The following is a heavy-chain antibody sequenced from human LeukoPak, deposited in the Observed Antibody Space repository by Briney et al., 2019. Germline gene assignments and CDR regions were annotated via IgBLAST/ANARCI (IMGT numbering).Heavy chain of an antibody. J-gene: IGHJ4*02. CDR2: IYTSGIT. Sequence: SETLSLTCTVSGGSISSYYWSWIRQPAGKGLEWIGRIYTSGITNYNPSLQSRDTMSVDTSKNQFSLKLNSVTAADTAVYYCARGRDWNYLFFDYWGQGTLVTVSS. CDR3: ARGRDWNYLFFDY. D-gene: IGHD1-7*01. V-gene: IGHV4-4*07. CDR1: GGSISSYY.